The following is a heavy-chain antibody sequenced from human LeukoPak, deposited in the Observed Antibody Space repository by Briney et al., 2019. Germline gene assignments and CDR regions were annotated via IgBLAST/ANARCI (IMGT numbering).Heavy chain of an antibody. CDR2: IQFDGSET. D-gene: IGHD2-2*01. J-gene: IGHJ5*02. CDR1: GFTFSNYG. Sequence: PGGSLRLSCAASGFTFSNYGMHWVRQAPGKGLEWVAFIQFDGSETYYADSVKGRFAISRDNSKNTLHLQMNTLTVEDTAVYYCAKDRCSRTSCRNLFDPWGQGILVTVSS. V-gene: IGHV3-30*02. CDR3: AKDRCSRTSCRNLFDP.